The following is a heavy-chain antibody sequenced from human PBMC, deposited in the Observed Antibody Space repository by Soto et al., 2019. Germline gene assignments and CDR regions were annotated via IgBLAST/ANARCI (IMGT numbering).Heavy chain of an antibody. Sequence: EVQLEESGGDLVQPGGSLRLSCAASGFTLSSYWMTWVRQALGKGLEWVANINRDGSKKSYLDSVRGRFTISRDNVRNSLYLQMDSLRADDTALYYCARDVSPGSSSLYLDAFDIWGQGTMVTVSS. V-gene: IGHV3-7*05. CDR1: GFTLSSYW. CDR2: INRDGSKK. J-gene: IGHJ3*02. CDR3: ARDVSPGSSSLYLDAFDI. D-gene: IGHD6-13*01.